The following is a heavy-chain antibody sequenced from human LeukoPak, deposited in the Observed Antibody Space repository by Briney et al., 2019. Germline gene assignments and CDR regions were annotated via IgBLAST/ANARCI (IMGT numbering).Heavy chain of an antibody. Sequence: SETLSLTCAVSGVSISGGGSSWSWIRQPPGKGLEWIGEINHSGSTNYNPSLKSRVTISVDTSKNQFSLKLSSVTAADTAVYYCAGERFYDSGSYWGQGTLVTVSS. J-gene: IGHJ4*02. CDR3: AGERFYDSGSY. V-gene: IGHV4-30-2*01. CDR2: INHSGST. D-gene: IGHD3-10*01. CDR1: GVSISGGGSS.